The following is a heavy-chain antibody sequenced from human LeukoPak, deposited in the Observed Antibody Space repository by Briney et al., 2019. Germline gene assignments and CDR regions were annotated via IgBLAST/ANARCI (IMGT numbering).Heavy chain of an antibody. V-gene: IGHV3-11*04. CDR3: AREDIVATMTFDY. Sequence: GSLRLSCAASGFTFSDYYMSWIRQAPGKGLEWVSYISSSGSTIYYADSVKGRFTISRDNAKNPLYLQMNSLRAEDTAVFYCAREDIVATMTFDYWGQGILVTVSS. CDR1: GFTFSDYY. CDR2: ISSSGSTI. D-gene: IGHD5-12*01. J-gene: IGHJ4*02.